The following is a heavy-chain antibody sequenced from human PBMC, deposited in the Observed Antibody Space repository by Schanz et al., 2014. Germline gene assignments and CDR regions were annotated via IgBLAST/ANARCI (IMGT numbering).Heavy chain of an antibody. V-gene: IGHV3-9*01. CDR1: GFPFNEYG. D-gene: IGHD1-26*01. Sequence: EVQLVESGGGLVQPGRSLRLSCAASGFPFNEYGMLWVRQAPGKGLEWVSSISWNSGSIDYADSVKGRFTISRDNAKNSLYLQMNSLRTEDTAVYYCAEEARGSSFDMDVWGQGTTVTVSS. CDR3: AEEARGSSFDMDV. J-gene: IGHJ6*02. CDR2: ISWNSGSI.